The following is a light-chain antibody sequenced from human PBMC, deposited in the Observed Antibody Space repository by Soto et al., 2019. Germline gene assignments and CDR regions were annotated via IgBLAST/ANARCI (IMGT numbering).Light chain of an antibody. CDR2: AAS. J-gene: IGKJ4*01. V-gene: IGKV1-9*01. CDR1: QGISSY. Sequence: THLRPSPWERASSLVDAVTITYLASQGISSYLAWYQQKPGKAPKLLIYAASTLQSGVPSRFSGSGSGTDFTLTISSLQPEDVATYYCHQLNSYPLTFLVGTKVDIK. CDR3: HQLNSYPLT.